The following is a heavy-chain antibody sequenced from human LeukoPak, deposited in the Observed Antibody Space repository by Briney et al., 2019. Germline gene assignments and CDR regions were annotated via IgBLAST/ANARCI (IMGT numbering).Heavy chain of an antibody. D-gene: IGHD5-12*01. J-gene: IGHJ4*02. Sequence: SETLSLTCTVSGGSISSYYWSWIRQLPGKGLEWIGYIYYSGSTNYNPSLKSRVTISVDTSKNQFSLKLSSVPAADTAVYYCARGEGGYEEQSYPLDYWGQGTLVTVSS. CDR3: ARGEGGYEEQSYPLDY. CDR1: GGSISSYY. V-gene: IGHV4-59*01. CDR2: IYYSGST.